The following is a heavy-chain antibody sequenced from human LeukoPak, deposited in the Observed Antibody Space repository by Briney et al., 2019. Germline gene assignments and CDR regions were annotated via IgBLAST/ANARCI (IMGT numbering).Heavy chain of an antibody. CDR1: GYSFTSYW. Sequence: KISCKGSGYSFTSYWIGWVRQMPGKGLEWMGGIMPLFGTAGYAQKFQGRVTITKDESTRTVYLELTSLTSDDTAVYYCARDVHGDYGSGWFDPWGQGTLVSVSS. V-gene: IGHV1-69*05. D-gene: IGHD4-17*01. CDR3: ARDVHGDYGSGWFDP. CDR2: IMPLFGTA. J-gene: IGHJ5*02.